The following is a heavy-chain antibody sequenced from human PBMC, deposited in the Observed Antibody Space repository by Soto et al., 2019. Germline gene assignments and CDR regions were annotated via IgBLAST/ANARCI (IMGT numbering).Heavy chain of an antibody. CDR2: ISSIGST. J-gene: IGHJ4*02. V-gene: IGHV4-39*01. CDR1: GASIISTTKY. D-gene: IGHD4-17*01. Sequence: SETLSLTCTVSGASIISTTKYWGWIRQPPGRGLEWIGTISSIGSTYYNPSLEGRVTISVDTSKNQFSLKVTSVTAADTGLYYCARQDHGDYEFFFDYWGQGTLVTVS. CDR3: ARQDHGDYEFFFDY.